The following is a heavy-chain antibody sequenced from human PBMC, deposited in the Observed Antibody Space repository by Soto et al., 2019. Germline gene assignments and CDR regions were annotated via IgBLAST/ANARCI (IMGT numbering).Heavy chain of an antibody. CDR2: IIPIFGTA. V-gene: IGHV1-69*13. J-gene: IGHJ3*02. CDR1: GGTFSSYA. D-gene: IGHD3-22*01. Sequence: SVKVSCKASGGTFSSYAIGWVRQAPGQGLEWMGGIIPIFGTANYAQKFQGRVTITADESTSTAYMELSSLRSEDTAVYYCARGLQFSITMIVVVDGQGSAFDIWGQGTMVTV. CDR3: ARGLQFSITMIVVVDGQGSAFDI.